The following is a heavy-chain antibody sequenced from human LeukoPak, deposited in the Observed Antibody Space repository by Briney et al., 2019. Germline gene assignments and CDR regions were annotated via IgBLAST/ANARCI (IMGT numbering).Heavy chain of an antibody. Sequence: SETLSLTCTVSGGSISTYYWSWIRQPPGKGLEWIGFIYYSGSTYYNPSLESRVTISVDTSKNQFSLKLTSVTAADTATYYCARRYDTSGPFFDYWGQGTLVTVSS. J-gene: IGHJ4*02. CDR1: GGSISTYY. D-gene: IGHD3-22*01. CDR2: IYYSGST. CDR3: ARRYDTSGPFFDY. V-gene: IGHV4-59*01.